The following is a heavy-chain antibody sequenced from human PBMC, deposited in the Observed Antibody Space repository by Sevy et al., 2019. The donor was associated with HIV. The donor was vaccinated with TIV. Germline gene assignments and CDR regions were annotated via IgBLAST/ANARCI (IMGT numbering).Heavy chain of an antibody. CDR1: GGSISSGGYY. CDR2: IYYSGST. D-gene: IGHD3-22*01. J-gene: IGHJ4*02. V-gene: IGHV4-31*03. CDR3: ARGVSSGYPVYFDY. Sequence: SETLSLTCTVSGGSISSGGYYWSWIRQHPGNGLEWIGYIYYSGSTYYNPSLKSRVTISVDTSKNQFSLKLSSVTAADTAVYYCARGVSSGYPVYFDYWGQGTLVTVSS.